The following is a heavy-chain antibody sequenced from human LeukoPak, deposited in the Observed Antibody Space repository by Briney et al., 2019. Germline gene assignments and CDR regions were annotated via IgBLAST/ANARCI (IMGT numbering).Heavy chain of an antibody. CDR2: INHSGST. CDR3: ARRSVVVIRAKGAFDY. CDR1: GGSISSRSYY. D-gene: IGHD3-22*01. J-gene: IGHJ4*02. V-gene: IGHV4-39*07. Sequence: SETLSLTCTVSGGSISSRSYYWGWIRQPPGKGLEWIGEINHSGSTNYNPSLKSRVTISVDTSKNQFSLKLSSVTAADTAVYYCARRSVVVIRAKGAFDYWGQGTLVTVSS.